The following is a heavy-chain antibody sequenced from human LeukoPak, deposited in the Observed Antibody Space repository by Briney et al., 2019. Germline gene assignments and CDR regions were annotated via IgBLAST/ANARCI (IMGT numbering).Heavy chain of an antibody. Sequence: SETLSLTCFVSGYSTSSDYCWGWNRQPPGRGLEWIGSICHSGSTYYKPSLKSRVTISADTAKYQFSLKVTSVTAADTAVYYCARERSSVVDHGIDYWGQGFLVTVSS. CDR3: ARERSSVVDHGIDY. J-gene: IGHJ4*02. D-gene: IGHD2-21*01. CDR1: GYSTSSDYC. CDR2: ICHSGST. V-gene: IGHV4-38-2*02.